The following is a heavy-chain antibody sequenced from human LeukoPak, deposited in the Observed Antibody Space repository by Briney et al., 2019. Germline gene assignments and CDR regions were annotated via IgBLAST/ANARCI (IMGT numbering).Heavy chain of an antibody. D-gene: IGHD6-19*01. Sequence: KSSETLSPTCTVSGGSISSYYWSWIRQPPGKGLEWIGYIFYSGSTNYNPSLKSRVTISVDTSKNQFSLKLSSVTAADTAVYYCATTENSSGWFGYWGQGTLVTVSS. CDR3: ATTENSSGWFGY. J-gene: IGHJ4*02. CDR1: GGSISSYY. CDR2: IFYSGST. V-gene: IGHV4-59*08.